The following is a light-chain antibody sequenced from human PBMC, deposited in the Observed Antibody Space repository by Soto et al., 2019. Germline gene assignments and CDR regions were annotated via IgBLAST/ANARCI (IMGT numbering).Light chain of an antibody. CDR2: GAS. CDR1: QSVSSSY. Sequence: ELVLTQSPGTLSLSPGARATLSCRASQSVSSSYLAWYQQKPGQAPRLLIYGASSRATGIPDRFSGSGSGTEFTLSISRLEPEDFAVDDCQQYGSSRTFGQGTKVDI. J-gene: IGKJ1*01. V-gene: IGKV3-20*01. CDR3: QQYGSSRT.